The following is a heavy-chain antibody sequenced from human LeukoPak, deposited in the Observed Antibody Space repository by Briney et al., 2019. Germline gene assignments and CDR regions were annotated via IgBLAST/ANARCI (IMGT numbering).Heavy chain of an antibody. CDR2: IYYSGST. J-gene: IGHJ4*02. CDR1: GGSISSYY. V-gene: IGHV4-59*01. Sequence: SETLSLTCTVSGGSISSYYWSWIRQPPGKGLEWIGYIYYSGSTNYNPSLESRVTISVDTSKNQFSLKLSSVTAADTAVYYCARVIRGYYHDIHDYWGQGTLVTVSS. CDR3: ARVIRGYYHDIHDY. D-gene: IGHD3-22*01.